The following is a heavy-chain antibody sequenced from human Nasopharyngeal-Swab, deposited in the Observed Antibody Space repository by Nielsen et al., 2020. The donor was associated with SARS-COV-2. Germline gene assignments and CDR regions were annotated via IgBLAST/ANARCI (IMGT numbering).Heavy chain of an antibody. CDR2: INHSGST. CDR3: ARGMRLTRITMVRGPIESVYGMDV. D-gene: IGHD3-10*01. J-gene: IGHJ6*02. CDR1: GGSFSGYY. Sequence: GSLRLSCAVYGGSFSGYYWSWIRQPPGKGLEWIGEINHSGSTNYNPSLKSRVTISVDTSKNQFSLKLSSVTAADTAVYYCARGMRLTRITMVRGPIESVYGMDVWGQGTTVTVSS. V-gene: IGHV4-34*01.